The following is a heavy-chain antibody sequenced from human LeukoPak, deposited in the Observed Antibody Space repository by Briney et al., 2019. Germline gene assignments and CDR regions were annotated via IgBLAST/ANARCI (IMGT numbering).Heavy chain of an antibody. J-gene: IGHJ4*02. CDR1: GGSFSGYY. CDR3: ARFGSGWHYFDY. V-gene: IGHV4-34*01. CDR2: INHSGST. D-gene: IGHD6-19*01. Sequence: PSETLSLTCAVYGGSFSGYYWSWIRQPPGKGLEWIGEINHSGSTNYNPSLQSRVTISVDTSKNQFSLKLSSVTAADTAVYYCARFGSGWHYFDYWGQGTLVTVSS.